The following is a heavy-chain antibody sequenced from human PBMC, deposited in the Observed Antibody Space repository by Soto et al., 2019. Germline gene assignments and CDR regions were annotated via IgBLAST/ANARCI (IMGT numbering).Heavy chain of an antibody. J-gene: IGHJ6*02. CDR2: ISAYNGNT. CDR1: GYTFTSYG. Sequence: EASVKVSCKASGYTFTSYGISWVRQAPGQGLEWMGWISAYNGNTNYAQKLQGRVTMTTDTSTSTAYMELRSLRSDDTAVYYCAGRYGSGSYSKYGMDVWGQGTTVTVSS. CDR3: AGRYGSGSYSKYGMDV. V-gene: IGHV1-18*01. D-gene: IGHD3-10*01.